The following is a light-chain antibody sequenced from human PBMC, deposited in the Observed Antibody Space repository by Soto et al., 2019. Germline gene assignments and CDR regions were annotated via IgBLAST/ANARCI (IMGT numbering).Light chain of an antibody. J-gene: IGKJ2*01. V-gene: IGKV1-39*01. CDR2: AIS. Sequence: DIQMTQSPSSLAASVGDRITITCRASQTISNYLNWYQQKPGKAPKLLIYAISSLYGGVPARFSGSGSGTDFTLTITSLQHEDFATYSCQQSYTTPHTFGQGTKLEI. CDR1: QTISNY. CDR3: QQSYTTPHT.